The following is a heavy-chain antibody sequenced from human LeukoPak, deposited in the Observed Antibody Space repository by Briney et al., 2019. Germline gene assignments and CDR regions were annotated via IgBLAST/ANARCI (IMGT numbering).Heavy chain of an antibody. CDR2: INSNSGGT. CDR1: GYTFIDYF. J-gene: IGHJ4*02. CDR3: ARDLSSTSNWELVY. V-gene: IGHV1-2*06. Sequence: ASVKVSCKASGYTFIDYFIHWVRQAPGQGLEWMGRINSNSGGTEYAQKFQGRVTMTRDTSISTAYMELSRLTSDDTAVYYCARDLSSTSNWELVYWGQGALVTVSS. D-gene: IGHD7-27*01.